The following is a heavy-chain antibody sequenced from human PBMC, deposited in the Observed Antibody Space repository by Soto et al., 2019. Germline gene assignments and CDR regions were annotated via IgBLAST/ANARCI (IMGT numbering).Heavy chain of an antibody. CDR3: ARVRKLEGFDY. J-gene: IGHJ4*02. Sequence: QVQLQESGPGLVKPSQTLSLTCTVSGGSISSGGYYWSWIRHHPGKGLEWIGYIYYSGCTYYNPSLKSRVTISVDTSKNQFSLKLSSVPDADTAVYYCARVRKLEGFDYWGQGTLVTVSS. CDR2: IYYSGCT. CDR1: GGSISSGGYY. V-gene: IGHV4-31*03. D-gene: IGHD1-1*01.